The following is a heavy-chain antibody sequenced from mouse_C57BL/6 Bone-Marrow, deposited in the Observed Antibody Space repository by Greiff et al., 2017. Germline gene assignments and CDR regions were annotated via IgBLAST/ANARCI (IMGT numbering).Heavy chain of an antibody. CDR2: INPNNGGT. Sequence: EVQLQQSGPELVKPGASVKISCKASGYTFTDYYMNWVKQSHGKSLEWIGDINPNNGGTSYNQTFTGKATLTVDQSCSTAYMELRILTSEDSAVYYCTRTRWLLTWFAYWGQGTLVTVSA. D-gene: IGHD2-3*01. V-gene: IGHV1-26*01. J-gene: IGHJ3*01. CDR1: GYTFTDYY. CDR3: TRTRWLLTWFAY.